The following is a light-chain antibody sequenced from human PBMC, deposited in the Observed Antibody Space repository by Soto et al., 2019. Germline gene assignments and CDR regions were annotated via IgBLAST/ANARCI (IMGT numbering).Light chain of an antibody. V-gene: IGKV3-11*01. Sequence: EIVLTQSPATLSLSPGERATLSCRASQSVSSNLAWYQQKPGHAPRLLIYDASNRATGIPARFSGSGSGTACTLTISSLQSEDSAVYYCQQHNQWPITFGQGTRLEIK. J-gene: IGKJ5*01. CDR1: QSVSSN. CDR3: QQHNQWPIT. CDR2: DAS.